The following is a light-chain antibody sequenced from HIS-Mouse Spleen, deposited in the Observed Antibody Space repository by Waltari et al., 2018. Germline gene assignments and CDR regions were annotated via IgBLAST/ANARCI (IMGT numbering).Light chain of an antibody. CDR1: SSDVGGYTY. CDR3: SSYTSSSTLRV. V-gene: IGLV2-14*03. Sequence: QSALTQPASVSGSPGQSITIPCPGTSSDVGGYTYVSWYQQHPGKAPKLMIYDVSNRPSGVSNRFSGSKSGNTASLTISGLQAEDEADYYCSSYTSSSTLRVFGGGTKLTVL. CDR2: DVS. J-gene: IGLJ3*02.